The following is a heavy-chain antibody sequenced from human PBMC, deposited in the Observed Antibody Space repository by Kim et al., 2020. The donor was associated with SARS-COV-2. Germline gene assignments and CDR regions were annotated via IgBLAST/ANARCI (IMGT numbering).Heavy chain of an antibody. D-gene: IGHD3-22*01. Sequence: SETLSLTCTVSGGSISSYYWSWIRQPPGKGLEWIGYIYYSGSTNYNPSLKSRVTISVDTSKNQFSLKLSSVTAADTAVYYCARDKADYYDSSGYYGWVDAWGQGTLVTVSS. V-gene: IGHV4-59*01. CDR1: GGSISSYY. CDR3: ARDKADYYDSSGYYGWVDA. CDR2: IYYSGST. J-gene: IGHJ5*02.